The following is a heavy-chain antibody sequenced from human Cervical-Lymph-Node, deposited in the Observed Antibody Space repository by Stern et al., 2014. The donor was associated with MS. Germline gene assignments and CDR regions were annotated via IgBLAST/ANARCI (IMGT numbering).Heavy chain of an antibody. D-gene: IGHD4-17*01. CDR2: IVVGSGNT. CDR3: APGPPGKYGDYGWFDP. Sequence: QLVESGPEVKKPGTSVKVSCKASGFTFTSSAVQWVRQARGQRLEWIGWIVVGSGNTNYAQKFQERVTITRDMSTSTAYMELSSLRSEDTAVYYCAPGPPGKYGDYGWFDPWGQGTLVTVSS. J-gene: IGHJ5*02. V-gene: IGHV1-58*01. CDR1: GFTFTSSA.